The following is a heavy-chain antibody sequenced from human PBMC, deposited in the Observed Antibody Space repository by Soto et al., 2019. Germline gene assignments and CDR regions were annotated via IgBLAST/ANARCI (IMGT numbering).Heavy chain of an antibody. Sequence: QVQLRESGPGLVRPSETLSLTCTVSGGSITGYYWSWIRQPPGKGLEWIGYIYDSGTTTYNAALKSRVTISADTSKNLFSLKLRCVTAADTAVYYCGRRNFGEEGYFLDFWGQGLLVTVSS. CDR1: GGSITGYY. CDR3: GRRNFGEEGYFLDF. CDR2: IYDSGTT. V-gene: IGHV4-59*08. J-gene: IGHJ4*02. D-gene: IGHD4-17*01.